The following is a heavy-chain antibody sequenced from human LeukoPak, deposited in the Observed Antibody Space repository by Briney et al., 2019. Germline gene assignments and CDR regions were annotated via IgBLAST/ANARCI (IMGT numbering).Heavy chain of an antibody. Sequence: GASVKVSCKASGYTFTDYYMEWVRQAPGQGLEWMGWINPNSGGTNYAQRLQGRVTMTTDTSTSTAYMDLRSLRSDDTAIYYCARDSPDGSGTYYNDSPDYWGQGTLVTVSS. CDR2: INPNSGGT. D-gene: IGHD3-10*01. CDR3: ARDSPDGSGTYYNDSPDY. CDR1: GYTFTDYY. V-gene: IGHV1-2*02. J-gene: IGHJ4*02.